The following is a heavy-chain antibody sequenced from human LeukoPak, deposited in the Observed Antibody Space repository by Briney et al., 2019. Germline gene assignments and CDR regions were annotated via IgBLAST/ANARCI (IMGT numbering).Heavy chain of an antibody. CDR1: GFTFSDYY. Sequence: GSLRLSCAASGFTFSDYYMSWIRQPPGKGLEWIGEINHSGSTNYNPSLKSRVTISVDTSKNQFSLKLSSVTAADTAVYYCARLGYYYDSSGYYYGYYYYYYMDVWGKGTTVTISS. J-gene: IGHJ6*03. CDR2: INHSGST. D-gene: IGHD3-22*01. CDR3: ARLGYYYDSSGYYYGYYYYYYMDV. V-gene: IGHV4-34*01.